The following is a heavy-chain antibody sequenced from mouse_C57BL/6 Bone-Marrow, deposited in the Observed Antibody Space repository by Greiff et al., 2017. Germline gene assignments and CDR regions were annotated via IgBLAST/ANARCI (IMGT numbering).Heavy chain of an antibody. Sequence: VQLQQSGAELARPGASVKLSCKASGYTFTSYGISWVKQRTGQGLEWIGEIYPRSGNTYYNEKVKGKATLTADKSSSTAYMELRSLTSEDSAVYFCAREGYYAMDYWGQGTSVTVSS. CDR1: GYTFTSYG. CDR3: AREGYYAMDY. J-gene: IGHJ4*01. V-gene: IGHV1-81*01. CDR2: IYPRSGNT.